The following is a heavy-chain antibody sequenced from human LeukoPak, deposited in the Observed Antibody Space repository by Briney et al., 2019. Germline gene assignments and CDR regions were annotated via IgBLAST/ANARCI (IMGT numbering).Heavy chain of an antibody. CDR3: ARLWFGEEGGFDY. CDR1: GFTFSNYG. D-gene: IGHD3-10*01. V-gene: IGHV3-33*01. CDR2: IWFDGIRK. J-gene: IGHJ4*02. Sequence: TGGSLRLSCAASGFTFSNYGMHWVRQVPGKGLEWVAAIWFDGIRKYYADSVKGRLTISRDNSKNTLYLQMNSLRAEDTAVYYCARLWFGEEGGFDYWGQGTLVTVSS.